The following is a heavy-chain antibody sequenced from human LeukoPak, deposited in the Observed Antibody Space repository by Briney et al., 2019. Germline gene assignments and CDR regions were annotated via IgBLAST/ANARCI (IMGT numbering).Heavy chain of an antibody. CDR3: ARVTKEGYDSSGYYHNWFDP. J-gene: IGHJ5*02. D-gene: IGHD3-22*01. CDR2: IYTSGST. Sequence: SETLSLTRTVSGGSISSYYWSWIRQPAGKGLEWIGRIYTSGSTNYNPSLKSRVTMSVDTSKNQFSLKLSSVTAADTAVYYCARVTKEGYDSSGYYHNWFDPWGQGTLVTVSS. CDR1: GGSISSYY. V-gene: IGHV4-4*07.